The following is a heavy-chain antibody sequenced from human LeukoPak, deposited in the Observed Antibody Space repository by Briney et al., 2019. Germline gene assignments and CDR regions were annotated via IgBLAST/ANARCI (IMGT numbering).Heavy chain of an antibody. CDR3: ARVDTYYYDSSGYYWEDY. D-gene: IGHD3-22*01. CDR2: ISSSSSYI. J-gene: IGHJ4*02. CDR1: GFTFSSYS. Sequence: PGGSLRLSCAASGFTFSSYSMNWVRQAPGKGLEWVSSISSSSSYIYYADSVKGRFTISRDNAKNSLYLQMNSLGAEDTAVYYCARVDTYYYDSSGYYWEDYWGQGTLVTVSS. V-gene: IGHV3-21*01.